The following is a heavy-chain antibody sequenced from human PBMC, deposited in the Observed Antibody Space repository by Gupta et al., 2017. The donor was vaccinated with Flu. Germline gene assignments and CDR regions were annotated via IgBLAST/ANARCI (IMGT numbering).Heavy chain of an antibody. CDR3: ARSNREIGYYFDY. CDR2: ISWDSVYI. Sequence: EVQLVESGGGLVQPGMSMRLSCAASGFAFGDYSMHWVRQAPGKGLEWVSGISWDSVYIGYADSVRGRFTISRDNGKNSLYLQMNSVGAEDTAVYYCARSNREIGYYFDYWGQGNLVTVSS. J-gene: IGHJ4*02. D-gene: IGHD2-15*01. CDR1: GFAFGDYS. V-gene: IGHV3-9*01.